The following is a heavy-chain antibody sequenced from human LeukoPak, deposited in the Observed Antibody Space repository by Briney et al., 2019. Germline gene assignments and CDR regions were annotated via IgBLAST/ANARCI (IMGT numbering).Heavy chain of an antibody. CDR1: GGSISSYY. CDR2: IYYSGST. Sequence: SETLSLTCTVSGGSISSYYWSWIRQPPGKGLEWIGYIYYSGSTNYNPSLKGRVTISVDTSKNQFSLKLSSVTAADTAVYHCARWAYDYVWGSYKALDPWGQGTLVTVSS. V-gene: IGHV4-59*08. CDR3: ARWAYDYVWGSYKALDP. D-gene: IGHD3-16*01. J-gene: IGHJ5*02.